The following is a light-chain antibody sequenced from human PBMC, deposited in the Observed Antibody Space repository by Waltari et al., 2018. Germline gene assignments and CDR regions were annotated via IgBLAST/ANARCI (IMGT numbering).Light chain of an antibody. CDR2: DAS. CDR1: QSVSSY. Sequence: EIVFTQSPATLSLSPGERATLPRRASQSVSSYLAWYQQKPGQAPRLLIYDASNRATGIPARFSGSGSGTDFTLTISSLEPEDFAVYYCQQRSNWPLTFGGGTKVEIK. V-gene: IGKV3-11*01. J-gene: IGKJ4*01. CDR3: QQRSNWPLT.